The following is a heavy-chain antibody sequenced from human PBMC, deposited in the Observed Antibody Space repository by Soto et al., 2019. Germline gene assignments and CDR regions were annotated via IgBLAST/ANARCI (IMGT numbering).Heavy chain of an antibody. V-gene: IGHV1-69*13. CDR1: GGSFSGDA. CDR3: ARDGSPEAGYFGY. Sequence: SSAKVSFKASGGSFSGDAISWVRQAPGQGLEWMGGIIPIFGTANYAQKFQGRVTITADESTSTAYMELSSLRSEDTAVYYCARDGSPEAGYFGYWGQGTLVTVSS. D-gene: IGHD2-2*03. J-gene: IGHJ4*02. CDR2: IIPIFGTA.